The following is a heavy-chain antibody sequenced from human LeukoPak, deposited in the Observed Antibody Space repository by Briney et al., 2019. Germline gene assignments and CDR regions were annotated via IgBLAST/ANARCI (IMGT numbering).Heavy chain of an antibody. CDR2: ISGSGGST. CDR3: AKGRGPQPFFDY. Sequence: GGSLRLSCAASGFTFSTYAMSWVRQAPGKGLEWVSAISGSGGSTYYADSVKGRFTISRDNSKNTLYLQMNSLRAEDTAVYYCAKGRGPQPFFDYWGQGTLVTVSS. CDR1: GFTFSTYA. J-gene: IGHJ4*02. V-gene: IGHV3-23*01. D-gene: IGHD3-16*01.